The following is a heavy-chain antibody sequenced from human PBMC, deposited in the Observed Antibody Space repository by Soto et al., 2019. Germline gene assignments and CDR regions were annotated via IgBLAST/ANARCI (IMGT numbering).Heavy chain of an antibody. V-gene: IGHV4-4*07. D-gene: IGHD3-3*01. J-gene: IGHJ5*02. CDR1: GGSISSYY. CDR2: IYTSGST. Sequence: SETLSLTCTVSGGSISSYYWSWIRQPAGKGLEWIGRIYTSGSTNYNPSLKSRVTISVDTSNNQFSLRLSSVTAADTAVYYCARDVGLQHDTGYYDFWSGKNNWFDPWGQGILVTVSS. CDR3: ARDVGLQHDTGYYDFWSGKNNWFDP.